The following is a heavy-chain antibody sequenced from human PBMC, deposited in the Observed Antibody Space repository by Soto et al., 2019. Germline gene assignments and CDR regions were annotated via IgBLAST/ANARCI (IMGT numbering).Heavy chain of an antibody. CDR3: AKNRRAGGNYGFYSDF. J-gene: IGHJ4*02. CDR2: ISATGAGR. D-gene: IGHD1-7*01. Sequence: EVQLLESGGGLVQPGGSLRLSCAASGFTFSSYGMTWVRQAPGKGLEWVSFISATGAGRYYADSGKGRCTITRDKYKTTLYLQMTSLRADATAVDYCAKNRRAGGNYGFYSDFWGQGTLVIVSS. V-gene: IGHV3-23*01. CDR1: GFTFSSYG.